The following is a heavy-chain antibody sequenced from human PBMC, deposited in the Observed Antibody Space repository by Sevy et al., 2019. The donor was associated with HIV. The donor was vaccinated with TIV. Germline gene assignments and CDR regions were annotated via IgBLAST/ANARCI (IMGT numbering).Heavy chain of an antibody. CDR3: ARGVGLDC. V-gene: IGHV3-7*01. CDR1: GFTFSPYW. Sequence: GGSLRLSCAASGFTFSPYWMTWVRQAPGKGLEWVANIRPDGSDKYYVHSVKGRFTISRDNAKNSLYLQMNSLRADDTAMYYCARGVGLDCWGQGALVTVS. J-gene: IGHJ4*02. D-gene: IGHD1-26*01. CDR2: IRPDGSDK.